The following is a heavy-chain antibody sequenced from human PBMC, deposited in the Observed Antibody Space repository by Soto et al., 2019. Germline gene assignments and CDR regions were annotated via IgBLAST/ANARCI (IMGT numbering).Heavy chain of an antibody. D-gene: IGHD2-2*01. J-gene: IGHJ4*02. CDR3: ARGRYCSSTSCYVQASPEIDY. CDR1: GGSFSGYY. CDR2: INHSGST. Sequence: SETLSLTCAAYGGSFSGYYWSWIRQPPGKGLEWIGEINHSGSTNYNPSLKSRVTISVDTSKNQFSLKLSSVTAADTAVYYCARGRYCSSTSCYVQASPEIDYWGQGTLVTVSS. V-gene: IGHV4-34*01.